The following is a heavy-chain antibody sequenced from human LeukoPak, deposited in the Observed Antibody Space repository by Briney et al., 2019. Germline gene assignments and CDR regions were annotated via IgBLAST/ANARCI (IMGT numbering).Heavy chain of an antibody. CDR3: ARAFCSGGSCYYPYYFDY. CDR2: INPGGGST. V-gene: IGHV1-46*01. Sequence: ASVKVSCKASGYTFTSYYMHWVRQAPGQGLEWMGIINPGGGSTGYAQKFQGRVTMTRDTSTSTVYMELSSLRSEDTAVYYCARAFCSGGSCYYPYYFDYWGQGTLVTVSS. CDR1: GYTFTSYY. D-gene: IGHD2-15*01. J-gene: IGHJ4*02.